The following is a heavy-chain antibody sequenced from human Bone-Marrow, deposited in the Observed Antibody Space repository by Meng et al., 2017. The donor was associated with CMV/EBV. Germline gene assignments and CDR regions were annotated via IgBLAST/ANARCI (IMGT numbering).Heavy chain of an antibody. V-gene: IGHV1-18*01. CDR1: GVTFDSYG. CDR2: ISGYNGNT. D-gene: IGHD3-16*01. CDR3: ATLGFWGDYFDH. J-gene: IGHJ4*02. Sequence: ASVKVSCKASGVTFDSYGITWARQAPGQGLEWMGWISGYNGNTNYAQKFQDRLTMTTNTSSTTAYMELRSLRSDDTAVYYCATLGFWGDYFDHWRQGSLVTVSS.